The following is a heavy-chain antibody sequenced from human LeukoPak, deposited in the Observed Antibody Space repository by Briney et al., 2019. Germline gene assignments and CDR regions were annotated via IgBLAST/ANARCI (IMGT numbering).Heavy chain of an antibody. V-gene: IGHV1-69*13. CDR3: AACSTSCYNDYYYGMDV. CDR1: GGTFSSYA. CDR2: IIPIFGTA. J-gene: IGHJ6*02. D-gene: IGHD2-2*02. Sequence: PRASVKVSCKASGGTFSSYAISWVRQAPGQGLEWMGGIIPIFGTANYAQKFQGRVTITADESTSTAYMELSSLRSEDTAVYYCAACSTSCYNDYYYGMDVWGQGTTVTVSS.